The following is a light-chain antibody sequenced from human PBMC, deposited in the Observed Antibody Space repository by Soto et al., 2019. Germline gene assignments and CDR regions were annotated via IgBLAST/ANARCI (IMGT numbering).Light chain of an antibody. V-gene: IGLV2-14*01. CDR2: EVS. CDR1: SSDVGGYNY. J-gene: IGLJ1*01. Sequence: QSVLTQPASVSGSPGQSITISCTGTSSDVGGYNYVSWYQQYSGKAPKLLIYEVSNRPSGVSNRFSGSKSGNTASLTISGLQAEHEADSYCSSYTAGITYYVSGNGTKVTVL. CDR3: SSYTAGITYYV.